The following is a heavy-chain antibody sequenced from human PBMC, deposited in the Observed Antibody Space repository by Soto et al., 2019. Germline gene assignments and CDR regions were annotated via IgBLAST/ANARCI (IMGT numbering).Heavy chain of an antibody. Sequence: GGSLRLSCAASGFTFSSYAMSWVRQAPGKGLEWVSAISGSGSSTYYADSVKGRFTISRDNSKNTLYLQMNSLRAEDTAVYYCAKEPDIIVVAAAIGGNWFDPWGQGTLVTVSS. J-gene: IGHJ5*02. CDR1: GFTFSSYA. D-gene: IGHD2-2*02. V-gene: IGHV3-23*01. CDR2: ISGSGSST. CDR3: AKEPDIIVVAAAIGGNWFDP.